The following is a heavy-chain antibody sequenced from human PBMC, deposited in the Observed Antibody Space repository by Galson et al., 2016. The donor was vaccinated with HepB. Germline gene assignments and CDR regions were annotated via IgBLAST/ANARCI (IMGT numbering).Heavy chain of an antibody. Sequence: SLRLSCAVSGFTFSSYAMSWVRQAPGKGLEWVSGISISGDSTYYADSVKGRFTISRDNSKNTLYLQMNSLRAEDTAVYYCARGVRWLQSGFAFDIWGQGTTVTVSS. V-gene: IGHV3-23*01. CDR1: GFTFSSYA. J-gene: IGHJ3*02. D-gene: IGHD5-24*01. CDR2: ISISGDST. CDR3: ARGVRWLQSGFAFDI.